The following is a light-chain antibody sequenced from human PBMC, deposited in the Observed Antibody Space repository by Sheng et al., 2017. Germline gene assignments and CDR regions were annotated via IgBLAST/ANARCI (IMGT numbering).Light chain of an antibody. Sequence: SYELTQPPSVSVSPGQTASITCSGDKLGNKYACWYQQKPGRSPVLVISQDSQRPSGIPERFSGSNSGDTATLTISGAQALDEADYYCQAWDSGTAHVLFGGGTKLTVL. CDR1: KLGNKY. CDR2: QDS. CDR3: QAWDSGTAHVL. J-gene: IGLJ2*01. V-gene: IGLV3-1*01.